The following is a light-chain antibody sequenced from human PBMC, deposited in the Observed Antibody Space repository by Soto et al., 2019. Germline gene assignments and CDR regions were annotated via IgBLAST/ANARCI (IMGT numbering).Light chain of an antibody. CDR3: QQSYSRPRT. CDR2: AAS. J-gene: IGKJ2*01. Sequence: DIQMTQSPSSLSASVGDRVTITCQSSQSIISYLNWYQQKAGKAPQLLIYAASSLQSGVPARFSGSGSGRDFILSISSLQPEDSAIYYWQQSYSRPRTFGQGTKLEI. CDR1: QSIISY. V-gene: IGKV1-39*01.